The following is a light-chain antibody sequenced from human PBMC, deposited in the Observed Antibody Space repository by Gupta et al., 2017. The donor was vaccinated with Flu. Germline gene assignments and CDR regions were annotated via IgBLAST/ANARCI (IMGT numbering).Light chain of an antibody. Sequence: QSALPQPASVSGSPGQSITLSCTGTSSDVGGYKYVSWDKQDPGKALKLMIYEVTERPEGVSNRFSGFKSGNTASLTIAGLQAEDEGDYYCSTYKSSGPVFGGGTKLTVL. V-gene: IGLV2-14*01. CDR2: EVT. CDR3: STYKSSGPV. J-gene: IGLJ3*02. CDR1: SSDVGGYKY.